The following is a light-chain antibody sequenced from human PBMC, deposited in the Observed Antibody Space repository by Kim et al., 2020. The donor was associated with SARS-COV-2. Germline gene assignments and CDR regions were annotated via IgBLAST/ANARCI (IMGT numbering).Light chain of an antibody. J-gene: IGLJ3*02. Sequence: GQRVTSSCSGGSSNIETNSVNWYQQLPGTAPKLVIYSSNQRPSGVPDRFSGSKSGSSASLAISGVHSEDESDYFCAAWDDNLNGWVFGGGTQLTVL. CDR1: SSNIETNS. CDR3: AAWDDNLNGWV. CDR2: SSN. V-gene: IGLV1-44*01.